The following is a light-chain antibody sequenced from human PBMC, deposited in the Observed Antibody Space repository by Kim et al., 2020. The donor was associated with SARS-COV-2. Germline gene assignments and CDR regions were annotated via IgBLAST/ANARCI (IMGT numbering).Light chain of an antibody. CDR2: KNN. CDR3: AAWDDSLSGRV. Sequence: GQRVTIPCSGSPSNIGSNYVSWYQHLPGTAPKLLIYKNNQRPSGVPERFSGSKSDTSASLAISGLRSEDEADYYCAAWDDSLSGRVFGGGTQLTVL. CDR1: PSNIGSNY. V-gene: IGLV1-47*01. J-gene: IGLJ3*02.